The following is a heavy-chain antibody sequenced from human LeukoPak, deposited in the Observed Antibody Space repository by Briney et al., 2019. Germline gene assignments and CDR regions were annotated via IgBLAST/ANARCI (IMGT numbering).Heavy chain of an antibody. CDR2: IYYSGST. V-gene: IGHV4-59*08. CDR3: ARHSGPNHPFDY. CDR1: GGSISDYY. D-gene: IGHD1-14*01. J-gene: IGHJ4*02. Sequence: SETLSLTCTVSGGSISDYYWSWIRQPPGKGLEWIGNIYYSGSTNYNPSLKSRVTISVDTSKNQFSLKLSSVTAADTAVYYCARHSGPNHPFDYWGQGTLVTVSS.